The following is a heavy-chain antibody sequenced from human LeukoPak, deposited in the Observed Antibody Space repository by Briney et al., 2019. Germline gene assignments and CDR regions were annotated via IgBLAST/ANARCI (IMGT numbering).Heavy chain of an antibody. CDR3: ARADRRKSVVTGSSLGDY. D-gene: IGHD6-13*01. CDR2: ISYDGSNK. CDR1: GFTFSSYA. V-gene: IGHV3-30-3*01. J-gene: IGHJ4*02. Sequence: GGSLRLSCAASGFTFSSYAMHWVRQAPGKGLEWVAVISYDGSNKYYADSVKGRFTISRDNSENTLYLQMNSLRAEDTAVYYCARADRRKSVVTGSSLGDYWGQGTLVTVSS.